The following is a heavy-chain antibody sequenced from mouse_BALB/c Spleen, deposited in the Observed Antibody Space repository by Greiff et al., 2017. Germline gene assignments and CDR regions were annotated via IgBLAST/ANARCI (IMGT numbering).Heavy chain of an antibody. V-gene: IGHV5-17*02. J-gene: IGHJ2*01. D-gene: IGHD1-2*01. CDR3: ARDDYGDY. CDR1: GFTFSSFG. Sequence: EVKLVESGGGLVQPGGSRKLSCAASGFTFSSFGMHWVRQAPEKGLEWVAYISSGSSTIYYADTVKGRFTISRDNPKNTLFLQMTSLRSEDTAMYYCARDDYGDYWGQGTTLTVSS. CDR2: ISSGSSTI.